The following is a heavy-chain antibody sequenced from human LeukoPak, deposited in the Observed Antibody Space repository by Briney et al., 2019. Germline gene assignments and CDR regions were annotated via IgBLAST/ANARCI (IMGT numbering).Heavy chain of an antibody. V-gene: IGHV1-18*01. CDR2: ISAYNGKK. CDR1: GYTFTSYG. D-gene: IGHD1-26*01. J-gene: IGHJ2*01. Sequence: GASVKVSCTASGYTFTSYGISWVRQAPGQGLEWMGWISAYNGKKNYAQKLQGRVTMTTDTSTSTAYMELRSLRSDDTAVYYCARDGAYSGSPPRYWYFDLWGRGTLVTVSS. CDR3: ARDGAYSGSPPRYWYFDL.